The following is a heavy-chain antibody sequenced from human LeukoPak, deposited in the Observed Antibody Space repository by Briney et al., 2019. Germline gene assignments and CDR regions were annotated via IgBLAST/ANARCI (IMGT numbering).Heavy chain of an antibody. CDR1: GYTFTSYG. CDR2: ISAYNGNT. V-gene: IGHV1-18*01. J-gene: IGHJ4*02. D-gene: IGHD1-26*01. CDR3: ARTSGSYGPYFDY. Sequence: GASVKVSCKASGYTFTSYGISWVRQAPGQGLEWMGWISAYNGNTNYAQKFQGRVTMTRDTSISTAYMELSRLRSDDTAVYYCARTSGSYGPYFDYWGQGTLVTVSS.